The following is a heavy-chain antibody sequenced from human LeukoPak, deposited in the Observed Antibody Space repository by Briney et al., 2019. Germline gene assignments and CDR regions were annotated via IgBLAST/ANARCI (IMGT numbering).Heavy chain of an antibody. V-gene: IGHV1-2*02. D-gene: IGHD3-10*01. J-gene: IGHJ6*03. CDR1: GYTFTGYY. CDR2: INPNSGGT. CDR3: ARGLRSGGLLWFREFMPPGIGHNYYYYYMDV. Sequence: ASVKVSCKASGYTFTGYYMHWVRQAPGQGLEWMGWINPNSGGTNYAQKFQGRVTMTRNTSISTAYMELSSLRSEDTAVYYCARGLRSGGLLWFREFMPPGIGHNYYYYYMDVWGKGTTVTVSS.